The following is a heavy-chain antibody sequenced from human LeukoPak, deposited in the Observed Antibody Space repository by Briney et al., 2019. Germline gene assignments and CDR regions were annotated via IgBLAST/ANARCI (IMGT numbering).Heavy chain of an antibody. CDR2: INHSGST. V-gene: IGHV4-34*01. CDR3: AGRRWLRRYPFDY. Sequence: PSETLSLTCAVYGGSFSGYYWSWIRQPPEKGLEWIGEINHSGSTNYNPSLKSRVTISVDTSKNQFSLKLSSVTAADTAVYYCAGRRWLRRYPFDYWGQGTLVTVSS. J-gene: IGHJ4*02. CDR1: GGSFSGYY. D-gene: IGHD3-9*01.